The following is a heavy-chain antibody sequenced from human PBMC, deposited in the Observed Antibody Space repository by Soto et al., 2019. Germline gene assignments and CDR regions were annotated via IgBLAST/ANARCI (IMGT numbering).Heavy chain of an antibody. CDR1: GDSISGGASF. CDR2: VYYSGSS. D-gene: IGHD2-2*01. J-gene: IGHJ5*02. CDR3: AKLSCTSSTCYFPGWFDP. Sequence: SETLSLTCTVSGDSISGGASFWSWIRQPPGKGLEWIANVYYSGSSYYNPSLKSRLTISVDTTKNQFALQLKSMTAADTAVYYCAKLSCTSSTCYFPGWFDPWGQGTLVTVSS. V-gene: IGHV4-31*03.